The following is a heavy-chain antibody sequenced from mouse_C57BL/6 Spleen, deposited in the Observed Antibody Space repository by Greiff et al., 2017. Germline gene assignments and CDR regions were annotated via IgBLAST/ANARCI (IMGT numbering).Heavy chain of an antibody. CDR2: IFPRSGNT. D-gene: IGHD2-3*01. Sequence: QVQLQQSGAELARPGASVKLSCTASGYTFTSYGISWVKRRTGQGLEWIGEIFPRSGNTYYNAKFKGKATLTADTSSSTAYMELRCLTPEDSAVYSCADGYFYDGYHDYAMDYWGQGTSVTVSS. V-gene: IGHV1-81*01. J-gene: IGHJ4*01. CDR1: GYTFTSYG. CDR3: ADGYFYDGYHDYAMDY.